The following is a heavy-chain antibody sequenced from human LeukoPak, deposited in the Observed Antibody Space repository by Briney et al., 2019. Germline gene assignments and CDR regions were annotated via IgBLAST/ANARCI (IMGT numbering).Heavy chain of an antibody. CDR3: AKGAGWGLWFGEHDGGNWFDP. J-gene: IGHJ5*02. D-gene: IGHD3-10*01. Sequence: PGGSLRLSCAASGFTFSSYSMNWVRQAPGKGLEWVSYISSSSSTIYYADSVKGRFTISRDNAKNTLYLQMNSLRAEDTAVYYCAKGAGWGLWFGEHDGGNWFDPWGQGTLVTVSS. V-gene: IGHV3-48*04. CDR1: GFTFSSYS. CDR2: ISSSSSTI.